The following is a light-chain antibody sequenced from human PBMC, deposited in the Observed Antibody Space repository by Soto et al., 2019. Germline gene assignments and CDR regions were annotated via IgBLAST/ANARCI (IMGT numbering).Light chain of an antibody. Sequence: QSVLTQPPSVSAAPGKTVTISCSGSSSNIGNNYVSWYQQLPGTAPKLLIYDNNKRPSGIPDRFSGSKSGTSATLAITGLQTGDEADYFCGTWDTSLSSEVFGEGTKLTVL. CDR2: DNN. J-gene: IGLJ2*01. CDR3: GTWDTSLSSEV. CDR1: SSNIGNNY. V-gene: IGLV1-51*01.